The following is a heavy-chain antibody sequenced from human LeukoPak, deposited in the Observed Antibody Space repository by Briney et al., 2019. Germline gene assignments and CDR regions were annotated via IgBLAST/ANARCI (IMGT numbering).Heavy chain of an antibody. CDR1: GYTFTGYY. V-gene: IGHV1-2*02. Sequence: ASVKVSCKASGYTFTGYYMHWVRQAPGQGLEWMGWINPNSGGTNYQGRVTMTRDTSISTAYMELSRLRSDDTAGYYCARTYRYSGSYHPSYYYYGMDVWGQGTTVTVSS. CDR3: ARTYRYSGSYHPSYYYYGMDV. D-gene: IGHD1-26*01. J-gene: IGHJ6*02. CDR2: INPNSGGT.